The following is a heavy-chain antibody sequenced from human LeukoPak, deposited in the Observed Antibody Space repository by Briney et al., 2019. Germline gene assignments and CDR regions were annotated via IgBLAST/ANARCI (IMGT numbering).Heavy chain of an antibody. CDR1: GFTFDDYA. CDR2: ISWNSGSI. Sequence: PGGSLRPSCAASGFTFDDYAMHWVRQAPGKGLEWVSGISWNSGSIGYADSVKGRFTISRDNAKNSLYLQMNSLRAEDMALYYCAKGVEWELLDYFDYWGQGTLVTVSS. J-gene: IGHJ4*02. CDR3: AKGVEWELLDYFDY. V-gene: IGHV3-9*03. D-gene: IGHD1-26*01.